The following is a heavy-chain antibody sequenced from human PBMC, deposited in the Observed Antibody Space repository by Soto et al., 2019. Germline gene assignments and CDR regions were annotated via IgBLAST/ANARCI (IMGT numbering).Heavy chain of an antibody. CDR3: ARGKAARGKYYFDY. CDR2: INHSGST. V-gene: IGHV4-34*01. J-gene: IGHJ4*02. D-gene: IGHD6-6*01. CDR1: GGSFSGYY. Sequence: SETLSLTCAVYGGSFSGYYWSWIRQPPGKGLEWIGEINHSGSTNYNPSLKSRVTISVDTSKNQFSLKLSSVTAADTAVYYCARGKAARGKYYFDYWGQGTLVTVSS.